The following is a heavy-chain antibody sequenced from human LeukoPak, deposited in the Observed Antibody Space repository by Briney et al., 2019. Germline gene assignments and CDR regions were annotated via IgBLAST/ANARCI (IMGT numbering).Heavy chain of an antibody. J-gene: IGHJ4*02. CDR1: GFTFSNYG. CDR3: AKYKPSGNYFDY. CDR2: IRYDGSNK. V-gene: IGHV3-30*02. D-gene: IGHD6-19*01. Sequence: PGGSLRLSCGASGFTFSNYGMLWVRQAPGKGLEWVAFIRYDGSNKYYADSVKGRFTISRDNSKNTLYLQMNSLRAEDTAVYYCAKYKPSGNYFDYWGQGTLVTVSS.